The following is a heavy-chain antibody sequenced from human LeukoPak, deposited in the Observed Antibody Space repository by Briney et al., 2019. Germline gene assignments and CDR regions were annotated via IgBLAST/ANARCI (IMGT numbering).Heavy chain of an antibody. D-gene: IGHD3-22*01. J-gene: IGHJ4*02. CDR2: ISSSGSAI. CDR1: GFTFSSYS. V-gene: IGHV3-48*04. Sequence: GGSLRLSGAATGFTFSSYSMNWVRQAPGKGLEWVSYISSSGSAIYYADSVKGRFTISRDNAKNSLYLQMKSLRAEDTAVYYCARANYYDITSFDFWGQGALVTVSS. CDR3: ARANYYDITSFDF.